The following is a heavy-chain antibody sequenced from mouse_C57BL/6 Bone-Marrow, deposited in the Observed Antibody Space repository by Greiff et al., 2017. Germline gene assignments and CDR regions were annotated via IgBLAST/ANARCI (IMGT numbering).Heavy chain of an antibody. Sequence: EVQLVESEGGLVQPGSSMKLSCTASGFTFSDYYMAWVRQVPEKGLEWVANINYDGSSTYYLDSLKSRFIISRDNAKNILYLQMSSLKSEDTATYYCARVNGAGAYDYDVWGTGTTVTVSS. D-gene: IGHD2-4*01. CDR2: INYDGSST. CDR3: ARVNGAGAYDYDV. CDR1: GFTFSDYY. J-gene: IGHJ1*03. V-gene: IGHV5-16*01.